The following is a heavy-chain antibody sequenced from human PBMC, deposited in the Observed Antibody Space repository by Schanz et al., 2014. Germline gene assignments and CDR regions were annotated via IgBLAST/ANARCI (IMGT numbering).Heavy chain of an antibody. CDR2: LSEGGGGT. J-gene: IGHJ4*02. CDR1: GFTLSNYA. V-gene: IGHV3-23*01. D-gene: IGHD6-13*01. Sequence: EVQLLESGGGLVQPGGSLRLSCAASGFTLSNYAMSWVRQAPGKGLEWISALSEGGGGTHYADSVRGRFTISRDNAKNTLYLQMNTLRAEDTAVYYCAKSQGSSFDSWGQGTLVTVSS. CDR3: AKSQGSSFDS.